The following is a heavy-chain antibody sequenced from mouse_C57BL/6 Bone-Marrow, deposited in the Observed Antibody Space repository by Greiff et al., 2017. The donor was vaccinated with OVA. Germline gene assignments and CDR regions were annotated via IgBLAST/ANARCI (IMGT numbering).Heavy chain of an antibody. D-gene: IGHD1-1*01. CDR1: GFTFSDFY. CDR3: ARGYGDYAMDY. V-gene: IGHV7-1*01. CDR2: SRNKANDYTT. J-gene: IGHJ4*01. Sequence: EVKVVESGGGLVQSGRSLRLSCATSGFTFSDFYMEWVRQAPGKGLEWIAASRNKANDYTTEYSASVKGRFIVSRDTSQSILYLQMNALRAEDTAIYYCARGYGDYAMDYWGQGTSVTVSS.